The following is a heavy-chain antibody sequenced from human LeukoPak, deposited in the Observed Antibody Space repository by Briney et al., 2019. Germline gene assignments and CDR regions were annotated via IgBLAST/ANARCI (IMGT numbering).Heavy chain of an antibody. Sequence: PGGSLRLSCAASGFTFSSYGMHWVRQAPGKGLEWVAFIRYDGSNKYYADSVKGRFTISRDNSKNTLYLQMNSLRAEDTAVYYCAKGRRDIVVVPAAIHSPGGYYYTDVWGKGTTVTVSS. CDR2: IRYDGSNK. D-gene: IGHD2-2*01. CDR3: AKGRRDIVVVPAAIHSPGGYYYTDV. CDR1: GFTFSSYG. V-gene: IGHV3-30*02. J-gene: IGHJ6*03.